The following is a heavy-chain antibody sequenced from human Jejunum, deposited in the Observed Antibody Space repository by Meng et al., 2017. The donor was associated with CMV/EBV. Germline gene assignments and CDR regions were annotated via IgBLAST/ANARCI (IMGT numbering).Heavy chain of an antibody. CDR2: IREDGSDK. D-gene: IGHD5-18*01. CDR3: ATSRYSAGEY. V-gene: IGHV3-7*02. CDR1: GLRISSYW. J-gene: IGHJ4*02. Sequence: VGESGGGLVQPGESLRVSCAVSGLRISSYWMSWVRQAPGKGLEWVAHIREDGSDKLYVDSVKGRFTVSRDNSRNSLYLQMNNLKTEDTAVYFCATSRYSAGEYWGQGTLVTVSS.